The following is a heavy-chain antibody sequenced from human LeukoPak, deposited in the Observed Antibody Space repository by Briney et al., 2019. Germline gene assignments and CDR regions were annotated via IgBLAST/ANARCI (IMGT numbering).Heavy chain of an antibody. D-gene: IGHD5-18*01. CDR1: GFTFSRYG. J-gene: IGHJ6*02. CDR2: IWYDGSNK. CDR3: ARVDTAGGMDV. V-gene: IGHV3-33*01. Sequence: GGALRLFCAASGFTFSRYGMHWVRQAPGKGLEWGAVIWYDGSNKYYADSVKGRFTISRDNSKNTMYLQMTSLRAEDTGVYYCARVDTAGGMDVWGQGTTVTVSS.